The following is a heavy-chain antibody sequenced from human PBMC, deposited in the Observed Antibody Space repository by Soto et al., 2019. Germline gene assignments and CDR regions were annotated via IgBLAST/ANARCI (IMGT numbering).Heavy chain of an antibody. V-gene: IGHV3-21*01. CDR3: ARDPRKDYYYYYGMDV. Sequence: EVQLVESGGGLVKPGGSLRLSCAASGFTFSSYSMNWVRQAPGKGLEWFSSISSSSSYIYYADSVKGRFTISRDNAKNSLYLQMNSLRAEDTAVYYCARDPRKDYYYYYGMDVWGQGTTVTVSS. CDR1: GFTFSSYS. CDR2: ISSSSSYI. J-gene: IGHJ6*02.